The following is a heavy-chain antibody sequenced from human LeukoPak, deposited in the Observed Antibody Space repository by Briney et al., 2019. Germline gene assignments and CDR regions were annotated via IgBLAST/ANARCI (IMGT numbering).Heavy chain of an antibody. Sequence: GMSLRLSCAASGFSFSGFRMSWVRQAPGRGLEWVAKINQGGGEKDYVDSVRGRFTISRDNAKKSLFLQMNSLRAEDTAVYYCARDPAGHCSSTSCFSYYFDYWGQGTLVTVSS. CDR3: ARDPAGHCSSTSCFSYYFDY. V-gene: IGHV3-7*01. J-gene: IGHJ4*02. D-gene: IGHD2-2*01. CDR2: INQGGGEK. CDR1: GFSFSGFR.